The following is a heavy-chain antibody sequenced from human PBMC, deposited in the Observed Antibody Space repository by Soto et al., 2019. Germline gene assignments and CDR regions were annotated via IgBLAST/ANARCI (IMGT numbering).Heavy chain of an antibody. CDR1: GFTFSSYG. J-gene: IGHJ4*02. V-gene: IGHV3-33*01. CDR3: AREAFQEPFFDY. D-gene: IGHD1-26*01. CDR2: IWYDGSNK. Sequence: QVQLVESGGGVVQPGRSLRLSCAASGFTFSSYGMHWVRQAPGKGLEWVAVIWYDGSNKYYADSVKGRFTISRDNSKNTLNLPMNSLRAEDTAVYYCAREAFQEPFFDYWGQGNLVTVSS.